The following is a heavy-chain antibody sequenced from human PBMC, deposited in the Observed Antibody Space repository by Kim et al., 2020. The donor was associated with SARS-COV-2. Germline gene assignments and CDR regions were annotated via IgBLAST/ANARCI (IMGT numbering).Heavy chain of an antibody. V-gene: IGHV3-21*06. CDR3: ARDRMGGKVG. Sequence: GGSLRLSCAISGYTSSPFSINWVRQAPGKGLEWVSSTDGSGSYTYYADSVKGRFIISRDNAKSSVYLQMNNVRVEDTAVYYCARDRMGGKVGWGQGTPVTVSS. D-gene: IGHD3-16*01. CDR1: GYTSSPFS. CDR2: TDGSGSYT. J-gene: IGHJ4*02.